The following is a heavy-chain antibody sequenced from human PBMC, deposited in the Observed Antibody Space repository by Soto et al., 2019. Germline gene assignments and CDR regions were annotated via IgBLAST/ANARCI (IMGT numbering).Heavy chain of an antibody. CDR3: ARAHYGDYVYGMDV. D-gene: IGHD4-17*01. CDR1: GGSISSGGYS. J-gene: IGHJ6*02. Sequence: QLQLQESGSGLVKPSQTLSLTCAVSGGSISSGGYSWSWIRQPPGKGLEWIGYIYHSGSTYYNPSLKSRVTLSVDRSKNQFSLKLSSVTAADTAVYYCARAHYGDYVYGMDVWGQGTTVTVSS. CDR2: IYHSGST. V-gene: IGHV4-30-2*01.